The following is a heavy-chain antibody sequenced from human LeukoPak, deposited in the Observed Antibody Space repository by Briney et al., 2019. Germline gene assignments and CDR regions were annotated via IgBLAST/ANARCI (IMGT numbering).Heavy chain of an antibody. CDR3: ARGGGLDV. D-gene: IGHD3-16*01. CDR1: GVTFSSYW. CDR2: INHNGNVN. V-gene: IGHV3-7*03. J-gene: IGHJ6*02. Sequence: GGSPRLSCAASGVTFSSYWMNWARQAPGKGLEWVASINHNGNVNYYVDSVKGRFTISRDNAKSSLYLQMSNLRAEDTAVYFCARGGGLDVWGQGATVTVSS.